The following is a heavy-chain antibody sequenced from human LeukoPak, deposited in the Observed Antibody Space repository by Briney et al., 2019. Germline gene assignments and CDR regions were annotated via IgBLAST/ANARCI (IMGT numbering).Heavy chain of an antibody. V-gene: IGHV3-11*06. Sequence: GGSLRLSCAASGFTFSDYYMSWIRQAPGKGLDCLSHISSSSNYTNYADSVKGRFTISRDNAKNSLYLQMNSLRAEDTAVYYCARDRYCSGGTCYSAAWFDPWGQGTLVTVSS. CDR2: ISSSSNYT. D-gene: IGHD2-15*01. CDR3: ARDRYCSGGTCYSAAWFDP. J-gene: IGHJ5*02. CDR1: GFTFSDYY.